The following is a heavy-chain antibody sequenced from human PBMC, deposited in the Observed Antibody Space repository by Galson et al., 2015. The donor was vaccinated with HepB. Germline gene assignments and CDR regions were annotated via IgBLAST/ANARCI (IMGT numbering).Heavy chain of an antibody. Sequence: SVKVSCKASGYTFTGYYMHWVRQAPGQGLEWMGWINPNSGGTNYAQKFQGRVTMTRDTSISTAYMELSRLRSDDTAAYYCARDVDWSSSSGSYYYYMDVWGKGTTVTVSS. D-gene: IGHD6-6*01. CDR3: ARDVDWSSSSGSYYYYMDV. J-gene: IGHJ6*03. CDR1: GYTFTGYY. CDR2: INPNSGGT. V-gene: IGHV1-2*02.